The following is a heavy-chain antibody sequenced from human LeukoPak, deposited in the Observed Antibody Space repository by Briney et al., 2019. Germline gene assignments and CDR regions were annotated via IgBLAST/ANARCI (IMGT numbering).Heavy chain of an antibody. CDR3: ARMDYDSSGYYYGYFDY. V-gene: IGHV3-53*01. CDR2: IYSGGST. J-gene: IGHJ4*02. D-gene: IGHD3-22*01. CDR1: GFTVSSNY. Sequence: GGSLRLSCAASGFTVSSNYMSWGRQAPGKGLEWVSVIYSGGSTYYADSVKGRFTISRDNSKNTLYLQMNSLRAEDTAVYYCARMDYDSSGYYYGYFDYWGQGTLVTVSS.